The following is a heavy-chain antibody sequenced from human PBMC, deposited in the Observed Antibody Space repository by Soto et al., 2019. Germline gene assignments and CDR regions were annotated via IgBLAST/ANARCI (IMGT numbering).Heavy chain of an antibody. CDR3: ARGRVGAAGLNWFDP. J-gene: IGHJ5*02. D-gene: IGHD6-13*01. V-gene: IGHV4-34*01. CDR2: INHSGST. CDR1: GGYFSGYY. Sequence: SETLSLTCAVYGGYFSGYYWSWIRQPPGKGLEWIGEINHSGSTNYNPSLKSRVTISVDTAKNQISLKLSSGTAAYTAVYYCARGRVGAAGLNWFDPWGQGTLVTVS.